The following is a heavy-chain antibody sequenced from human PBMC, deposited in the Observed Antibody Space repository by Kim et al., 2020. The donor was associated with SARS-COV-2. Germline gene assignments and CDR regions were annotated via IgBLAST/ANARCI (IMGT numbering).Heavy chain of an antibody. CDR2: ISINGAT. Sequence: GGSLRLSCAASGFTFSNYPMHWVRQAPGKGLEYVAAISINGATFYVNSVKGRFTISRDNSKNTLYLQLGSLTTEDMAVYYCARRIVGATLDYWGQGTLVTVSS. CDR3: ARRIVGATLDY. CDR1: GFTFSNYP. V-gene: IGHV3-64*01. J-gene: IGHJ4*02. D-gene: IGHD1-26*01.